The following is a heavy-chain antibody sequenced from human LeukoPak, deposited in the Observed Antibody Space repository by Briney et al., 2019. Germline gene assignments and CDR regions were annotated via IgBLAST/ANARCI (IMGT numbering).Heavy chain of an antibody. D-gene: IGHD1-26*01. CDR1: GFTFSSSA. J-gene: IGHJ4*02. V-gene: IGHV3-23*01. Sequence: GGSLTLSCAASGFTFSSSAITCVSQAPRKWMEWVSGLSGSCVIPYYADSVKGRFTIAKDNSKNTLYLQMNSLRADDTAGYYCARVSGSYSTIDYWGQGTLVSVSS. CDR3: ARVSGSYSTIDY. CDR2: LSGSCVIP.